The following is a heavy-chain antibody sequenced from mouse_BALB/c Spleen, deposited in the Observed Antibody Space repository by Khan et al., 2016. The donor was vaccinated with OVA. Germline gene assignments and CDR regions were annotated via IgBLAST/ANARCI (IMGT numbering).Heavy chain of an antibody. J-gene: IGHJ3*01. CDR2: VNTYYGDA. V-gene: IGHV1S137*01. CDR1: GYTFTDFT. Sequence: QIQLVQSGAELVRPGVSVKISCKGSGYTFTDFTMHWVKQSHAKSLEWIGVVNTYYGDASYNQKFKGKATMTVDKSSTTAYMELARLTSEDSAIXDCARGGGGDRFAYWGQGTLVTVSA. CDR3: ARGGGGDRFAY.